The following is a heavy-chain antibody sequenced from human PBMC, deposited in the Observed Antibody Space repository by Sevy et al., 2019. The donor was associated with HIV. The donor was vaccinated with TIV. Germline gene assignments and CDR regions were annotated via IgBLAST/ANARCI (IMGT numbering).Heavy chain of an antibody. CDR3: AREGCTKPHDY. CDR1: GFTFSKYS. CDR2: LSFGCGEI. D-gene: IGHD2-8*01. Sequence: GGSLRLSCAASGFTFSKYSMSWVRQPPGKGLEWVSTLSFGCGEINYADSVKGRLTISRDNSKSSVYLKMNNLGPDDTAVYYCAREGCTKPHDYWGQGTLVTVSS. V-gene: IGHV3-23*01. J-gene: IGHJ4*02.